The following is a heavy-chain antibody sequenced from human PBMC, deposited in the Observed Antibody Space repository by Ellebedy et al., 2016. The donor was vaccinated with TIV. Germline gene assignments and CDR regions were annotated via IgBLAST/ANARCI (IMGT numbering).Heavy chain of an antibody. CDR3: ARDPVGVGPAFDV. CDR1: GFTFSSYD. D-gene: IGHD4-23*01. V-gene: IGHV3-30*03. J-gene: IGHJ3*01. CDR2: ISYDANNK. Sequence: PGGSLRLSCAASGFTFSSYDMHWVRQAPGKGLEWVALISYDANNKYYADSVKGRFTISRDNSKNTLYLQMISLRAEDTAVYYCARDPVGVGPAFDVWGQGTVVTVSS.